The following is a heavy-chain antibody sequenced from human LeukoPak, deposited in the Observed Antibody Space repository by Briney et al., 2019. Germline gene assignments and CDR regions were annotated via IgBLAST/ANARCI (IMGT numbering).Heavy chain of an antibody. Sequence: GESLRLSCLPSGFTFSHHGTHWVRQAPGKGLEWGAVIGSDRSNKYYADSVQGRLTISRDNSKETLYLQMNGLRAEGTAVYYCATEDASGIFEYWGQGTLVTVSS. D-gene: IGHD6-13*01. CDR2: IGSDRSNK. V-gene: IGHV3-33*01. CDR3: ATEDASGIFEY. J-gene: IGHJ4*02. CDR1: GFTFSHHG.